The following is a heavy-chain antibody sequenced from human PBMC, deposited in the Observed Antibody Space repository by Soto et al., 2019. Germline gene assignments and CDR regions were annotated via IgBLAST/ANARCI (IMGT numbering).Heavy chain of an antibody. CDR3: AREFSVVPAAMRVGYGMDV. CDR1: GFTFSSYS. Sequence: EVQLVEPGGGLVQPGGSLRLSCAASGFTFSSYSMNWVRQAPGKGLEWVSYISSSSSTIYYADSVKGRFTISRDNAKNSLYLQMNSLRDEDTAVYYCAREFSVVPAAMRVGYGMDVWGQGTTVTVSS. D-gene: IGHD2-2*01. CDR2: ISSSSSTI. V-gene: IGHV3-48*02. J-gene: IGHJ6*02.